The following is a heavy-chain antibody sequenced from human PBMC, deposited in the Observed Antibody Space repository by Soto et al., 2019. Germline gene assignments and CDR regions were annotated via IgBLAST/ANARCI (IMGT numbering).Heavy chain of an antibody. J-gene: IGHJ3*02. CDR1: GGSISSSSYY. Sequence: SETLSLTCTVSGGSISSSSYYWGWIRQPPGKGLEWIGSIYYSGSTYYNPSLKSRVTISVDTSKNQFSLKLSSVTAADTAVYYCAMPYYYDSSGYPAGAFDIWGQGTMVTVSS. CDR2: IYYSGST. CDR3: AMPYYYDSSGYPAGAFDI. D-gene: IGHD3-22*01. V-gene: IGHV4-39*01.